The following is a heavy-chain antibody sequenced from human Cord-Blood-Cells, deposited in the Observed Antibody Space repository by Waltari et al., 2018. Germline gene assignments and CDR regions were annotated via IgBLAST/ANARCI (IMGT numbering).Heavy chain of an antibody. CDR2: IIPIFGTA. CDR1: GGTSSSSA. Sequence: QVQLVQSGAAVKKPGSSVQVSCQASGGTSSSSASSRVRQAPGQGLEWMGGIIPIFGTANYAQKFQGRVTITADESMSTAYMELSSLRSEDTAVYYCARGWNYGYGGMDVWGQGTTVTVSS. V-gene: IGHV1-69*01. D-gene: IGHD5-18*01. J-gene: IGHJ6*02. CDR3: ARGWNYGYGGMDV.